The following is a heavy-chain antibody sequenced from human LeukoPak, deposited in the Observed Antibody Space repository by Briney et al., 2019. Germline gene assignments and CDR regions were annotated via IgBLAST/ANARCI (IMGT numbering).Heavy chain of an antibody. D-gene: IGHD5-18*01. CDR3: TRELPREVTLDY. CDR1: GFTFISYG. J-gene: IGHJ4*01. V-gene: IGHV3-74*01. Sequence: GGSDSLSCAASGFTFISYGMQWVRQAPGKGLVWVSRINTDGSSTSYADSVQGRFTVSRDNAKNTLYLQVNSLRAEDTAVYFCTRELPREVTLDYWGQG. CDR2: INTDGSST.